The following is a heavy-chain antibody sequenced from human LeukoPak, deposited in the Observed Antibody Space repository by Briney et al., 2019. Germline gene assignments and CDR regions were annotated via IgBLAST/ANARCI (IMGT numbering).Heavy chain of an antibody. J-gene: IGHJ4*02. Sequence: SETLSLTCTVSGGSISNFYWSWIRQPPGKGLEWIGYISTSGTTNYNPSLKSRVTMSLDTSKNQFSLKLNSVTAADTAVYYCARDFTVTTFDCWGQGALVSVSS. CDR1: GGSISNFY. CDR2: ISTSGTT. V-gene: IGHV4-4*09. CDR3: ARDFTVTTFDC. D-gene: IGHD4-17*01.